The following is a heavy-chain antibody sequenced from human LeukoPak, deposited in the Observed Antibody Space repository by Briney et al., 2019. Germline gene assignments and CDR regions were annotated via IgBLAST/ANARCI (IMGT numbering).Heavy chain of an antibody. D-gene: IGHD2-15*01. CDR2: ISGRGGST. Sequence: PGGSLRLSCAASGFSFSSYAMSWVRQAPGKGLEWVSSISGRGGSTNYADSVKGRFTISRDNSKNTLFLQMNSLRAEDTAVYYCAKDGGNNVVVVAALHYWGQGTLVTVSS. J-gene: IGHJ4*02. CDR3: AKDGGNNVVVVAALHY. V-gene: IGHV3-23*01. CDR1: GFSFSSYA.